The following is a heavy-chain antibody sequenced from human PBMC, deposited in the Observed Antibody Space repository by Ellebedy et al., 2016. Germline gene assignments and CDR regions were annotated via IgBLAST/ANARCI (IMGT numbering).Heavy chain of an antibody. D-gene: IGHD3-3*01. CDR3: AKLDYDFWSGQPGGYGMDV. V-gene: IGHV1-3*01. Sequence: FQGRVTITRDTSASTAYMELSSLRSEDTAVYYCAKLDYDFWSGQPGGYGMDVWGQGTTVTVSS. J-gene: IGHJ6*02.